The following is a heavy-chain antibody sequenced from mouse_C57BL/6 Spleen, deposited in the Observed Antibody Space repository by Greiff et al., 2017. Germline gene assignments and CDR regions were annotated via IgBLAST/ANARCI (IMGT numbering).Heavy chain of an antibody. Sequence: VQLQESGPELVKPGASVKISCKASGYAFSSSWMNWVKQRPGKGLEWIGRIYPGDGDTNYNGKFKGKATLTADKSSSTAYMQLSSLTSEDSAVYFCTRWDFACWGQGTLVTVAA. CDR1: GYAFSSSW. D-gene: IGHD4-1*01. J-gene: IGHJ3*01. V-gene: IGHV1-82*01. CDR3: TRWDFAC. CDR2: IYPGDGDT.